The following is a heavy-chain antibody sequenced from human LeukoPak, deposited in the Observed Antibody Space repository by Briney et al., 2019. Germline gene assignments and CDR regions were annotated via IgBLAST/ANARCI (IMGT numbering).Heavy chain of an antibody. CDR2: VYYTGST. Sequence: NPSETPSLTCTVSGGSISSYYWSWVRQPPGKGLEWIGFVYYTGSTNYSPSLKSRVTISVDTSKNQFSLKLRSVTAADTAVYYCARVTFGGAEDAFDIWGQGTMVTVSS. CDR3: ARVTFGGAEDAFDI. CDR1: GGSISSYY. V-gene: IGHV4-59*01. J-gene: IGHJ3*02. D-gene: IGHD3-16*01.